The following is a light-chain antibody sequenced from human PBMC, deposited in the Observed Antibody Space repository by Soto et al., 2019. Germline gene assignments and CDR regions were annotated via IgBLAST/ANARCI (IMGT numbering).Light chain of an antibody. CDR2: DAS. J-gene: IGKJ4*01. CDR1: QSVSSY. Sequence: EIVLTQSPATLSLSPGERAALSCRASQSVSSYLAWYQQKPGQAPGLLIYDASKRAPGIPARFTGSGSGTDFTLTISSLEPEDFAVYFCQPRSNWPSTCGGGTKVEI. CDR3: QPRSNWPST. V-gene: IGKV3-11*01.